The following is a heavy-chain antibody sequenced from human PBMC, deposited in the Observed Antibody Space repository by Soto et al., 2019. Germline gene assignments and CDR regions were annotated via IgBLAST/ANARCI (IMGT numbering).Heavy chain of an antibody. CDR1: EFTLSSYG. V-gene: IGHV3-30*03. D-gene: IGHD3-10*01. CDR3: ARDQFYYGSGSYLLDH. J-gene: IGHJ4*02. Sequence: QVQLVESGGGVVQPGKSLRLSCAASEFTLSSYGMHWVRQAPGKGLEWVAVISYDGSNKYYADSVKGRFTISRDNSKNXLYLQMNSLRAEDTAVYYCARDQFYYGSGSYLLDHWGQGTLVTVSS. CDR2: ISYDGSNK.